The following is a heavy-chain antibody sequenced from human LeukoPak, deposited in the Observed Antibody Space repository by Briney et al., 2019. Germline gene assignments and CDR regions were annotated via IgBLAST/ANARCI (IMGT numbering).Heavy chain of an antibody. J-gene: IGHJ5*02. CDR3: ARHNYGLGSLNRGWFDP. CDR2: FYYSGGT. V-gene: IGHV4-39*01. Sequence: SETLSLTCTVSGGSISNSTYYWGWIRQPPGKGLEWIGSFYYSGGTYYNPSLKSRVTISVDTSKNQFSLKLSSVTAADTAVYYCARHNYGLGSLNRGWFDPWGQGTLVTVSS. D-gene: IGHD3-10*01. CDR1: GGSISNSTYY.